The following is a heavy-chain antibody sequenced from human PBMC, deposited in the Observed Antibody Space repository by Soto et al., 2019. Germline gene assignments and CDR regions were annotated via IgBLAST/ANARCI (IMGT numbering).Heavy chain of an antibody. CDR2: MNPNSGNT. D-gene: IGHD5-18*01. Sequence: QVQLVQSGAEVKKPGASVKVSCKASGYTFTSYDINWVRQATGQGLEWMGWMNPNSGNTGYAQKLQGGVTMTRNNSISTAYMELSSLRSEDTAVYYCARVDTLDYYYYYMDVWGKGTTVTVSS. CDR3: ARVDTLDYYYYYMDV. CDR1: GYTFTSYD. J-gene: IGHJ6*03. V-gene: IGHV1-8*01.